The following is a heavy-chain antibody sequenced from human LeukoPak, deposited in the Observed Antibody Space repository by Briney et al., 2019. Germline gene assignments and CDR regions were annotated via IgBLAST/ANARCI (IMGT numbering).Heavy chain of an antibody. J-gene: IGHJ4*02. CDR1: GGSFSGYY. CDR3: ARERRTMIVVVRKYYFDY. D-gene: IGHD3-22*01. V-gene: IGHV4-34*01. CDR2: INHSGST. Sequence: SETLSLTCAVYGGSFSGYYWSWIRQPPGKGLEWIGEINHSGSTNYNPSLKSRVTISVDTSKNQFSLKPSSVTAADTAVYYCARERRTMIVVVRKYYFDYWGQGTLVTVSS.